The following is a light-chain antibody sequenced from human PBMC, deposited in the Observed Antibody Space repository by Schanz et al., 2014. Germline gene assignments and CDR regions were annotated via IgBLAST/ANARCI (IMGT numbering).Light chain of an antibody. V-gene: IGLV2-8*01. J-gene: IGLJ1*01. CDR2: KVT. Sequence: QSALTQPPSASGSPGQSVTISCTGTSSDVGGYNFVSWYQQIPGKAPKLMIYKVTQRPSGVPDRFSGSKSGNTASLTISGLQAEDEADYYCSSYTSSSGTHVFGTGTKLTVL. CDR1: SSDVGGYNF. CDR3: SSYTSSSGTHV.